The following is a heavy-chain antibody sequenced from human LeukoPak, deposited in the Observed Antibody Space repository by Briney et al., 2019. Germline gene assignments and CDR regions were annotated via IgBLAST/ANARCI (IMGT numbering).Heavy chain of an antibody. D-gene: IGHD2-2*02. CDR2: IIPIFGTA. Sequence: GSSVKVSCKASGGTFSSYAISWVRQAPGQGLEWMGGIIPIFGTANYAQKFQGRVTITADESTSTAYMELSSLRSEDTAVYYCARSIVVVPAAILALYYYHGMDVWGKGTTVTVSS. V-gene: IGHV1-69*01. J-gene: IGHJ6*04. CDR3: ARSIVVVPAAILALYYYHGMDV. CDR1: GGTFSSYA.